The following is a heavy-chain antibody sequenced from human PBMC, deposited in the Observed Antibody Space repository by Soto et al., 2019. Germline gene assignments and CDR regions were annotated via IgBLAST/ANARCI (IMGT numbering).Heavy chain of an antibody. CDR3: ARASPVVTDV. D-gene: IGHD5-18*01. CDR2: IYYSGRT. Sequence: QVQLQESGPGLVKPSQTLSLTCTVSGGSISSGDYYWSWIRQPPGKGLEWIWYIYYSGRTSYNPFLESRVTISVDPSQNQFSLQLSSVTAADPAVYYCARASPVVTDVWGQGTTVTVSS. J-gene: IGHJ6*02. V-gene: IGHV4-30-4*01. CDR1: GGSISSGDYY.